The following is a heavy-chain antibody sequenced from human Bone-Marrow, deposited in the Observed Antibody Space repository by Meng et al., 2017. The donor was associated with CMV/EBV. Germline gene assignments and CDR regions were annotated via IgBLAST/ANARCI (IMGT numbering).Heavy chain of an antibody. CDR1: GASVSRNSVA. CDR2: TFYRSKWYN. J-gene: IGHJ4*02. V-gene: IGHV6-1*01. D-gene: IGHD5-18*01. Sequence: CAISGASVSRNSVAWHWIRQSPSRGPEWLGRTFYRSKWYNEYAESVKSRITINPDTSKNQFSLQLNSVTPEDTAVYYCTRGYNYGFDYWGQGALVTVSS. CDR3: TRGYNYGFDY.